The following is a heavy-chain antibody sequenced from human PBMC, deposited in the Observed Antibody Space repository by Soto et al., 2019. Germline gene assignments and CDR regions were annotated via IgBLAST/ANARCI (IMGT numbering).Heavy chain of an antibody. V-gene: IGHV3-23*01. CDR3: TNWVEGTIVYFDY. CDR1: GFTFSSYA. J-gene: IGHJ4*02. D-gene: IGHD1-26*01. CDR2: ISGSGDRT. Sequence: GGSLRLSCAASGFTFSSYAMTWARQAPGKGPEWVSSISGSGDRTYYADSVKGRFTISRDNSKSTLYLQMNSLRAEDTAVYYCTNWVEGTIVYFDYWGQGTLVTVSS.